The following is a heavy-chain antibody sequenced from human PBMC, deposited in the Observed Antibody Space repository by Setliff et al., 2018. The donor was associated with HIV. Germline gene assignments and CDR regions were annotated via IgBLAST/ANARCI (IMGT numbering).Heavy chain of an antibody. CDR3: ARAGVVEGYYYYYYMDV. CDR2: ISASGNSP. CDR1: GFTFISYA. D-gene: IGHD2-15*01. V-gene: IGHV3-23*01. J-gene: IGHJ6*03. Sequence: PGGSLRLSCAASGFTFISYAMSWVRQAPGKGLEWVSTISASGNSPYYVDSVKGRFTISRDNSKNTLYLQMNSLRAEDTAVYYCARAGVVEGYYYYYYMDVWGKGTTVTVSS.